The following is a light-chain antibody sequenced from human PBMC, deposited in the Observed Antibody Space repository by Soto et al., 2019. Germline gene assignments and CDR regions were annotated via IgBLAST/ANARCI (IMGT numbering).Light chain of an antibody. CDR3: CSYAGSYTWV. Sequence: QSALTQPASVSGSPGQSITISCTGTSSDVGGYNYVSWYQQHPGKAPKLMIYDVSKRPSGVPDRFSGSKSGNTASLTISGLRAEDEADYYCCSYAGSYTWVFGGGTQLTVL. CDR2: DVS. V-gene: IGLV2-11*01. CDR1: SSDVGGYNY. J-gene: IGLJ3*02.